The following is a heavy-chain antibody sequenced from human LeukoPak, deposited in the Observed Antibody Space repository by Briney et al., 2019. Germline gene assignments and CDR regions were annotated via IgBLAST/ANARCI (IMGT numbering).Heavy chain of an antibody. J-gene: IGHJ4*02. V-gene: IGHV3-74*01. CDR2: INGDGRAT. CDR1: GITFGSDA. CDR3: VQGAPFDS. Sequence: GGSLRLSCVASGITFGSDAMHWVRQLPGKGLQWVSRINGDGRATAYADSVKGRYVISRDNAKNTLYLHLNSLRPEDTAVYYCVQGAPFDSWGQGTLVTVSS.